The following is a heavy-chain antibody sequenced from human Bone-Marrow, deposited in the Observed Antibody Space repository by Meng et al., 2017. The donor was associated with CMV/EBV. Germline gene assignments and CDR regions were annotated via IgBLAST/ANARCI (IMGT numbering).Heavy chain of an antibody. CDR2: INSDGSST. D-gene: IGHD2-21*01. CDR3: ASLYCGGDSPGANYYGMDV. Sequence: GGSLRLSCAASGFTFSSYWMHWVRQAPGKGLVWVSRINSDGSSTSYADSVKGRFTISRDNAKNSLYLQMNSLRAEDTAVYYCASLYCGGDSPGANYYGMDVWGQGTTVTVSS. V-gene: IGHV3-74*01. J-gene: IGHJ6*02. CDR1: GFTFSSYW.